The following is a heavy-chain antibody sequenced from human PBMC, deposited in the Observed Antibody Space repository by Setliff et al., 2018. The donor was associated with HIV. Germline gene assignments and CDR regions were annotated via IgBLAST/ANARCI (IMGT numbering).Heavy chain of an antibody. Sequence: SETLSLTCTVSGGTISTYYWTWIRQPPGKGLEWIGYIYTSGSTSYNPSLKSRVTISVDTSKNQFSLKLSSVTATDTAVYYCARHPPHDSTWPYYYYGMDVWGQGTTVTVSS. CDR1: GGTISTYY. D-gene: IGHD6-13*01. J-gene: IGHJ6*02. CDR3: ARHPPHDSTWPYYYYGMDV. CDR2: IYTSGST. V-gene: IGHV4-4*08.